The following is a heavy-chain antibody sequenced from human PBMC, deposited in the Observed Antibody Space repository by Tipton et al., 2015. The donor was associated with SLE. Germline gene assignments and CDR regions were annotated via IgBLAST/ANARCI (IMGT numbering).Heavy chain of an antibody. Sequence: QVQLVQSGAEVKKPGAAVTVSCKASGYDFSGYWIHWVRQAPGQGPEWMGRISPHNSASDYAQKFQGRVSITRDMSTAYMELTSLQSHDTAVYYCLRGGHGSGHHWGLGTLVTVSS. CDR2: ISPHNSAS. CDR1: GYDFSGYW. V-gene: IGHV1-2*06. D-gene: IGHD3-3*01. J-gene: IGHJ1*01. CDR3: LRGGHGSGHH.